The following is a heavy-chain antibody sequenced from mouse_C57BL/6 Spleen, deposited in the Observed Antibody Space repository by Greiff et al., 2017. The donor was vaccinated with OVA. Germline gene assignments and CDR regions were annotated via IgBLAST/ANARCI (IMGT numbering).Heavy chain of an antibody. Sequence: QVQLQQPGAELVKPGASVKLSCKASGYTFTSYWMHWVKQRPGQGLEWIGMIHPNSGSTNYNEKFKSKATLTVDESSSTAYMQRSSLTSEDSAVYYCARYYYGSSSSYWYFDVWGTGTTVTVSS. CDR3: ARYYYGSSSSYWYFDV. J-gene: IGHJ1*03. CDR1: GYTFTSYW. V-gene: IGHV1-64*01. D-gene: IGHD1-1*01. CDR2: IHPNSGST.